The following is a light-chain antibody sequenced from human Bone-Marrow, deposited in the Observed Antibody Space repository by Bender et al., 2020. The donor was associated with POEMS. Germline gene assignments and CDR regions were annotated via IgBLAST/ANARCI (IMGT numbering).Light chain of an antibody. CDR3: SAYTSRNTYL. Sequence: QSALTQPPSASGSPGQSVTISCTGTISDVGGYNYVSWYQQHPGKAPKVMIYEVNKRPSGVPDRFSGSKSGNTASLTISGLQAADEADYYCSAYTSRNTYLFGTGTSVSV. V-gene: IGLV2-8*01. J-gene: IGLJ1*01. CDR2: EVN. CDR1: ISDVGGYNY.